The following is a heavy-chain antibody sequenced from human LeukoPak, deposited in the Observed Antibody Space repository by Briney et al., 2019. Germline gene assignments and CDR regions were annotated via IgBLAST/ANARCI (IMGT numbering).Heavy chain of an antibody. Sequence: SETLSLTCTVSGGSISSYYWGWIRQPPGKGLEWIGSIYYSGSTYYNPSLKSRVTISVDTSKNQFSLKLSSVTAADTAVYHCARHQVLRSLDWFDPWGQGTLVTVSS. D-gene: IGHD4/OR15-4a*01. V-gene: IGHV4-39*01. J-gene: IGHJ5*02. CDR3: ARHQVLRSLDWFDP. CDR2: IYYSGST. CDR1: GGSISSYY.